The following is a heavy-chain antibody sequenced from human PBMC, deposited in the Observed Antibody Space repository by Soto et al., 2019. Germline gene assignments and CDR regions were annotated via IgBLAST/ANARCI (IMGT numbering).Heavy chain of an antibody. CDR1: GFTFSSYG. CDR2: IWYDGSNK. D-gene: IGHD3-10*01. J-gene: IGHJ5*02. Sequence: QVQLVESGGGVVQPGRSLRLSCAASGFTFSSYGMHWVRQAPGKGLEWVAVIWYDGSNKYYADSVKGRFTISRDNSKNTLYLQMNSLRAEDTAVYYCASDRKVRGAAPAWFDPWGQGTLVTVSS. V-gene: IGHV3-33*01. CDR3: ASDRKVRGAAPAWFDP.